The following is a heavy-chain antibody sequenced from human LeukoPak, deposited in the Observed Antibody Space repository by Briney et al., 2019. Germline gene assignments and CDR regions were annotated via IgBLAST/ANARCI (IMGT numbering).Heavy chain of an antibody. D-gene: IGHD1-7*01. CDR1: GGSISSYY. CDR3: ARVTETTKWFDP. Sequence: RSSETLSLTCTVSGGSISSYYWSWIRQPPGKGLEWIGYIYYSGSTNYNPSLKSRVTISVDTSKNQFSLKLSSVTAADTAVYYCARVTETTKWFDPWGQGTLVTVSS. J-gene: IGHJ5*02. V-gene: IGHV4-59*01. CDR2: IYYSGST.